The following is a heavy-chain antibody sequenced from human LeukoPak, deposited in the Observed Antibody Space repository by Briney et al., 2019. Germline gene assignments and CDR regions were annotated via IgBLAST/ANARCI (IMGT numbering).Heavy chain of an antibody. CDR3: ARELSSSCGFDY. Sequence: GSSVKVSCKASGGTFSSYAISWVRQAPGQRLEWMGGIIPIFGTANYAQKFQGRVTITADESTSTAYMELSSLRSEDTAVYYCARELSSSCGFDYWGQGTLVTVSS. V-gene: IGHV1-69*01. CDR1: GGTFSSYA. D-gene: IGHD6-13*01. CDR2: IIPIFGTA. J-gene: IGHJ4*02.